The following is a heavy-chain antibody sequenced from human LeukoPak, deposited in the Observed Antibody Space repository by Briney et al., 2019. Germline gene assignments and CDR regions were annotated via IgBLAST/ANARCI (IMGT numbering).Heavy chain of an antibody. CDR2: IRSKAYGGTT. J-gene: IGHJ4*02. V-gene: IGHV3-49*03. Sequence: GGSLRLSCTASGFTFGDYAMSWFRQAPGKGLEGVGFIRSKAYGGTTEYAASVKGRFTISRDDSKSIAYLQMNSLKTEDTAVYYCTRDKWAVAGPEDGEYWGQGTLVTVSS. D-gene: IGHD6-19*01. CDR1: GFTFGDYA. CDR3: TRDKWAVAGPEDGEY.